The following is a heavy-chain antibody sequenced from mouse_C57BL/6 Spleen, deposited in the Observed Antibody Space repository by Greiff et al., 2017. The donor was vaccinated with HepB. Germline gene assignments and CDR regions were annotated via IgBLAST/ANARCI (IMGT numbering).Heavy chain of an antibody. J-gene: IGHJ2*01. V-gene: IGHV1-82*01. CDR1: GYAFSSSW. CDR3: ERELYYFDY. CDR2: IYPGDGDT. Sequence: VQLQESGPELVKPGASVKISCKASGYAFSSSWMNWVKQRPGKGLEWIGRIYPGDGDTNYNGKFKGKATLTADKSSSTAYMQLSSLTSEDSAVYFCERELYYFDYWGQGTTLTVSS.